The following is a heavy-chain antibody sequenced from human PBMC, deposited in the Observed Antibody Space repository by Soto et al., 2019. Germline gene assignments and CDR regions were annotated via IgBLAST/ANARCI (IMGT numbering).Heavy chain of an antibody. CDR1: GFTFSSYS. D-gene: IGHD1-1*01. Sequence: GGSLRLSCAASGFTFSSYSLDWVRQAPGKGLEWVSSISTSGTYIYYADSLKGRFTISRDNAKNSLYLQMNSLRAEDTAVYYCARVRERYFDYWGQGTLVTVSS. J-gene: IGHJ4*02. CDR3: ARVRERYFDY. CDR2: ISTSGTYI. V-gene: IGHV3-21*01.